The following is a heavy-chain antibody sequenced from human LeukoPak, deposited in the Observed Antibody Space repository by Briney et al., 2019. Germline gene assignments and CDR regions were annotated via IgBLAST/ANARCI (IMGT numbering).Heavy chain of an antibody. V-gene: IGHV4-59*08. Sequence: SETLSLTCTVSGGSISSYYWSWIRQPPGKGLEWIGYIYYSGSTNYNPSLKSRVTISVDTSKNQFSLKLSSVTAADTAVYCCARFTDGYGLDYWGQGTLVTVSS. CDR2: IYYSGST. CDR1: GGSISSYY. J-gene: IGHJ4*02. D-gene: IGHD5-24*01. CDR3: ARFTDGYGLDY.